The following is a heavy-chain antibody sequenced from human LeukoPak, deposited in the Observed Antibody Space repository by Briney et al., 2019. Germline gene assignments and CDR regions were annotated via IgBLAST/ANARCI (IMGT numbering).Heavy chain of an antibody. CDR3: ARSGPPGKGSMQNWFDP. Sequence: GGSLRLSCAASGFTFSSYWMSWVRQAPGKGLLWVSRINRDGSSTSSADSVKGRFTVSRDNAKNTLYLQMNSLRAEDTAVYYCARSGPPGKGSMQNWFDPWGQGTLVTVSS. D-gene: IGHD1-1*01. V-gene: IGHV3-74*01. CDR2: INRDGSST. CDR1: GFTFSSYW. J-gene: IGHJ5*02.